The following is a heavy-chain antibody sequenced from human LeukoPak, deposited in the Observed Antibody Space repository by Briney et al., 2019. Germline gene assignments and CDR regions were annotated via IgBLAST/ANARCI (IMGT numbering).Heavy chain of an antibody. D-gene: IGHD6-13*01. Sequence: PGRSLRLSCAASGFTFSSYGMHWVRQAPGKGLEWVAVISYDGSNKYYADSVKGRFTISRDNAKNSLYLQMNSLRAEDTALYYCAKDSPYSSSWSFDYWGQGTLVTVSS. CDR1: GFTFSSYG. CDR3: AKDSPYSSSWSFDY. J-gene: IGHJ4*02. CDR2: ISYDGSNK. V-gene: IGHV3-30*18.